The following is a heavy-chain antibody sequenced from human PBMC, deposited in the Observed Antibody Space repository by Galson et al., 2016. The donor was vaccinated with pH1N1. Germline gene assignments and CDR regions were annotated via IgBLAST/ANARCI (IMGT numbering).Heavy chain of an antibody. V-gene: IGHV3-7*03. CDR3: SRDGDRRGDYRPWGDY. D-gene: IGHD4-17*01. Sequence: SLRLSCAAFEFTLQTYPMSWVRQVPGKGLEWVANINQDGTEKNYADSVKGRFIISRDVAKNSLYLQMSRLTAEDTATYFCSRDGDRRGDYRPWGDYWGQGSLVSVSS. CDR1: EFTLQTYP. CDR2: INQDGTEK. J-gene: IGHJ4*02.